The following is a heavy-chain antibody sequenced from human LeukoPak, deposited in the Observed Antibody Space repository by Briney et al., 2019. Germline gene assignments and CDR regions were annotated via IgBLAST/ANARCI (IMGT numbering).Heavy chain of an antibody. D-gene: IGHD6-13*01. CDR3: TREWGTAADY. CDR1: GFTFLNYA. V-gene: IGHV3-30-3*01. J-gene: IGHJ4*02. CDR2: MSYDGNNN. Sequence: PGGSLRLSCVTSGFTFLNYAVHWVRQAPGKGLEWVAVMSYDGNNNYYADSVKGRFTLSRVSSKNTLYPQMDSLRPEDTAVYYCTREWGTAADYWGQGTLVTVSS.